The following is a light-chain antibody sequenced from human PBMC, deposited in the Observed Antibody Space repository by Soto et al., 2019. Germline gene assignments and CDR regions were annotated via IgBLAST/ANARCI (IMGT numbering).Light chain of an antibody. CDR3: HHYFNWPYT. CDR2: GAS. CDR1: QSVTSN. J-gene: IGKJ2*01. V-gene: IGKV3-15*01. Sequence: EIVMTQSPATLSVSPGERATLSCRASQSVTSNLAWYQQKPGRAPRLLIYGASTRATGIPARFSGSGSGTEFTLTISNRQSEDFALYDWHHYFNWPYTFGQGTKLESK.